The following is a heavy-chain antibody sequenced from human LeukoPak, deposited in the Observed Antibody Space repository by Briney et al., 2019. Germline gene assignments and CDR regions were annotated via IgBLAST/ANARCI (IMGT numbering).Heavy chain of an antibody. V-gene: IGHV1-2*02. CDR3: AAYRQGDSVRFDY. CDR2: INPNSGDT. D-gene: IGHD4-11*01. J-gene: IGHJ4*02. Sequence: ASVKVSCKASGYTFTDYYFHWVRQAPGQGLEDMGWINPNSGDTKYARKFQGRVTMTRDTSISTAYMELGSLTSDDTAMYYCAAYRQGDSVRFDYWGQGTLVTVSS. CDR1: GYTFTDYY.